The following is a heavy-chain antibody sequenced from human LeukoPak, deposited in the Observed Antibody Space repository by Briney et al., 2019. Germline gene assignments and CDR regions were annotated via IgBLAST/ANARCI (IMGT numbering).Heavy chain of an antibody. CDR3: VTDPPSSRWAFWS. CDR2: IWRGGNYK. Sequence: PGGSLRLSCSASGFNFETHAMHWVRHAPGKGLEGVAMIWRGGNYKFYGDSVKGRISISRDDFRRTLYLQMDSLRGEDTAVYYCVTDPPSSRWAFWSWGQGALVTVSS. J-gene: IGHJ5*02. V-gene: IGHV3-33*01. D-gene: IGHD6-19*01. CDR1: GFNFETHA.